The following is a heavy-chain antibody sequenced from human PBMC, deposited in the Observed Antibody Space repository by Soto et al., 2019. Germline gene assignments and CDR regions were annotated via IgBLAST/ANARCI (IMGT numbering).Heavy chain of an antibody. V-gene: IGHV4-4*07. J-gene: IGHJ5*02. D-gene: IGHD1-1*01. Sequence: SETLSLTCTVSGASISGFYWSWIRKSAGKGLEWIGRIYATGTTDYNPSLKSRVMMSVDTSKNQFSLKLRSVTAADTAVYYCVRDGTKTLRDWFDPWGQGISVTVS. CDR1: GASISGFY. CDR2: IYATGTT. CDR3: VRDGTKTLRDWFDP.